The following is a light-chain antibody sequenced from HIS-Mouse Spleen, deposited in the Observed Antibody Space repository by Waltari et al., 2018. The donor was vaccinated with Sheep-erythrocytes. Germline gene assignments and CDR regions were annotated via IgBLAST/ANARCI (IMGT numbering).Light chain of an antibody. CDR1: SSDVGSYNL. CDR2: EGS. V-gene: IGLV2-23*01. Sequence: QSALTQPASVSGSPGQSITISCTGTSSDVGSYNLVSCDQQHPGKAPKLMIYEGSKRPSGVSNRFPGSKSGNTASLTSSGLQAEDEADYYCCSYAGSSTPWVFGGGTKLTVL. CDR3: CSYAGSSTPWV. J-gene: IGLJ3*02.